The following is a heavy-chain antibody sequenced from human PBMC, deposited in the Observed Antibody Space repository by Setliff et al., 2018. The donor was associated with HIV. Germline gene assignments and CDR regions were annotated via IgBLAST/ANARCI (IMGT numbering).Heavy chain of an antibody. D-gene: IGHD3-3*01. J-gene: IGHJ4*02. Sequence: PSETLSLTCTVSGGSINSGGYYWSWIRQHPGKGLEWIGYIYYSGSTYYNPSLKSRVTISVDTSKNQFSLKLSSVTAADTAVYYCARGGLGVVTSFDSWGPGTLVTVSS. V-gene: IGHV4-31*03. CDR2: IYYSGST. CDR3: ARGGLGVVTSFDS. CDR1: GGSINSGGYY.